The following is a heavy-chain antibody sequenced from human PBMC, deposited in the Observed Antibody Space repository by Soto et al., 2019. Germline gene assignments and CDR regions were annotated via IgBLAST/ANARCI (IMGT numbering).Heavy chain of an antibody. CDR3: AKALGELSPESYDY. V-gene: IGHV3-30*18. Sequence: PGGSLRLSCAASGFSFSSFGMHWVRQAPGKGLEWVAFNSYDGSNKYYADSVKGRFTISRDSSEKTLYLKMNSLRPEDTDVYYCAKALGELSPESYDYWGQGTLVTVSS. J-gene: IGHJ4*02. CDR2: NSYDGSNK. D-gene: IGHD3-16*02. CDR1: GFSFSSFG.